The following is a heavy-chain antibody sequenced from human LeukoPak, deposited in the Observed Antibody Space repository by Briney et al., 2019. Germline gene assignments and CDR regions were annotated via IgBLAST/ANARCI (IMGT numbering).Heavy chain of an antibody. V-gene: IGHV5-51*01. J-gene: IGHJ6*03. Sequence: GESLQISCKGSGYSFTTYWIGWVRQMPGKGLEWMGMIYPGDSDTRYSPSFQGQVTISADRSINTAYLQWSSLKASDTAMYYCARHPRYFNALTRRDYYYYMDVWGKGTTVTVSS. CDR3: ARHPRYFNALTRRDYYYYMDV. CDR2: IYPGDSDT. D-gene: IGHD3-9*01. CDR1: GYSFTTYW.